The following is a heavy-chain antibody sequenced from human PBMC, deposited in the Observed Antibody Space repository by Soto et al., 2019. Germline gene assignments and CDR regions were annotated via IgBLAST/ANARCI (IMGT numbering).Heavy chain of an antibody. J-gene: IGHJ6*02. CDR1: GYTFSDHA. V-gene: IGHV1-18*01. CDR3: AREGERQADALVYHFNALDV. CDR2: IRCYSDYT. D-gene: IGHD3-16*01. Sequence: QVQLVQSGPEVKKSGASVKVSCTAPGYTFSDHAISWVRQAPGQGLEWMGWIRCYSDYTNYSQKFQGRVTMTTDTSTSTAYMELRSLKSDDTALYYCAREGERQADALVYHFNALDVWGQGTSVTVS.